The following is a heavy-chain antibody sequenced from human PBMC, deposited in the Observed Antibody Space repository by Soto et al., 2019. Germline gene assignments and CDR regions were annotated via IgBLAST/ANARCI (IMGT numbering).Heavy chain of an antibody. Sequence: EVQLVESGGGLVQPGGSLRLSCAASGFIFSSYWMHWVRQAPGKGLVWVSRINSDGSSTSYADSVKGRFTISRDNAKNTLYLQMNRLRAEDTAVYYCVRTSLVVAAATREDYWGQGTLVTVSS. D-gene: IGHD2-15*01. CDR1: GFIFSSYW. V-gene: IGHV3-74*01. CDR3: VRTSLVVAAATREDY. J-gene: IGHJ4*02. CDR2: INSDGSST.